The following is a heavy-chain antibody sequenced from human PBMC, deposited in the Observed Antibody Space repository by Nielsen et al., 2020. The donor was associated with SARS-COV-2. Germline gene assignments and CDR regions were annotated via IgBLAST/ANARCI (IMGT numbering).Heavy chain of an antibody. CDR1: GFTFSSYG. Sequence: GESLKISCAASGFTFSSYGMHWVRQAPGKGLEWVAVISYDGSNKYYADSVKGRFTISRDNSKNTLYLQMNSLRAEDTAVYYCAKGTVPQQLESFRLFYGMDVWGQGTMVTVSS. CDR2: ISYDGSNK. D-gene: IGHD6-13*01. J-gene: IGHJ6*02. CDR3: AKGTVPQQLESFRLFYGMDV. V-gene: IGHV3-30*18.